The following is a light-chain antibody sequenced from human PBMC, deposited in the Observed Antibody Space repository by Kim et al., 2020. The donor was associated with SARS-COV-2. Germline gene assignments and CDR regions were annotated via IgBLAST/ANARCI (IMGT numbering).Light chain of an antibody. CDR1: QCFLYNSYNPNY. V-gene: IGKV4-1*01. Sequence: RTTVTCQSSQCFLYNSYNPNYLAVYQQKPGQPPKLLIYWASTRDSGVPDRFSGSGSETDFTLTISSLQSEDVAIYFCQQYYSTPYSFGQGTKLEI. CDR2: WAS. CDR3: QQYYSTPYS. J-gene: IGKJ2*03.